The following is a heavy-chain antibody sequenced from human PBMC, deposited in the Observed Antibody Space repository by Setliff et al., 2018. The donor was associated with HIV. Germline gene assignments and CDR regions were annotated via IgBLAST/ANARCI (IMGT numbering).Heavy chain of an antibody. V-gene: IGHV4-61*02. CDR1: GGSISSGSYY. J-gene: IGHJ6*03. CDR3: ARETYYYDNPQYYYYYMDV. Sequence: SETLSLTCTVSGGSISSGSYYWSWIRQPAGKGLEWIGRIYTSGSTNYNPSLKSRVTISVDKSKNQFSLKLRSVTAADTAVYYCARETYYYDNPQYYYYYMDVWGKGTTVTV. CDR2: IYTSGST. D-gene: IGHD3-22*01.